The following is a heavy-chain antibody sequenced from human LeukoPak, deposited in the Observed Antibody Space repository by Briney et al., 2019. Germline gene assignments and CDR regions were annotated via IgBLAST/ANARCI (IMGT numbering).Heavy chain of an antibody. CDR1: GFTFSSYE. Sequence: GGSLRLPCAASGFTFSSYEMNWVRQAPGKGLEWVSYISSSGSTIYYADSVKGRFTISRDNSKNTLYLQMNSLRAEDTAVYYCAKEVVGDAHSSTSLNHYYYYMDVWGKGTTVTISS. D-gene: IGHD2-2*01. CDR2: ISSSGSTI. J-gene: IGHJ6*03. V-gene: IGHV3-48*03. CDR3: AKEVVGDAHSSTSLNHYYYYMDV.